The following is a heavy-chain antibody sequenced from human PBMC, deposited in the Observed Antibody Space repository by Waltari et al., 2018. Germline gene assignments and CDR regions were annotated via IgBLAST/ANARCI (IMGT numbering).Heavy chain of an antibody. D-gene: IGHD1-1*01. CDR3: VRDDNWGSLDF. CDR1: GFSFSDYY. J-gene: IGHJ4*02. V-gene: IGHV3-11*01. CDR2: ISISGDAI. Sequence: QVQLVESGGDLVKPGGSLRLSCAASGFSFSDYYMTWIRQAPGKGLECVAYISISGDAIDDADSVKGRFTIARDNARNSLYLQMNSMRADDTAVYFCVRDDNWGSLDFWGQGVLVTVSS.